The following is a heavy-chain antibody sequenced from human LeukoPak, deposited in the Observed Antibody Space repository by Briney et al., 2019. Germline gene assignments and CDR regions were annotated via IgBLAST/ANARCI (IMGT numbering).Heavy chain of an antibody. CDR1: GASFNSDDQY. CDR3: SRGLDSRKLGY. J-gene: IGHJ4*02. Sequence: TSQTLSLTCTVSGASFNSDDQYWNWIRQSPGKGLEWIGSIHPSGMLYNNPSLESRVTMSRDTSKNQFSLNLNSVTAADTAVCSCSRGLDSRKLGYWGQGILVTVSS. V-gene: IGHV4-31*03. D-gene: IGHD3-22*01. CDR2: IHPSGML.